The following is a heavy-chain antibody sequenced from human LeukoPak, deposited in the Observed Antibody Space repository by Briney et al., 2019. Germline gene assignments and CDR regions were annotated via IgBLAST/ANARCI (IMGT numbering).Heavy chain of an antibody. CDR1: GFTFSTYS. Sequence: PGGSLRPSCTASGFTFSTYSMNWVRQTPGKGLEWVSSITGRSTHIYYADSVKGRFTVSRDNDKNSLFLQMSSLRADDTAVYYCARDGGTSCYDYWGQGTLVTVSS. CDR2: ITGRSTHI. V-gene: IGHV3-21*01. D-gene: IGHD2-2*01. CDR3: ARDGGTSCYDY. J-gene: IGHJ4*02.